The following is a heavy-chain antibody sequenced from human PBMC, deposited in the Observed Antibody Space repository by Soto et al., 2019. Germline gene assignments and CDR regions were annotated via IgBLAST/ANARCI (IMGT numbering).Heavy chain of an antibody. CDR1: AYDLTRYR. D-gene: IGHD3-3*01. CDR2: ISAYNGNT. V-gene: IGHV1-18*01. CDR3: ARGQYDFWSGYDY. Sequence: DVSGKATAYDLTRYRLSWVRQAPGQGLEWMGWISAYNGNTNYAQKLQGRVTMTTDTSTSTAYMELRSLRSDDTAVYYCARGQYDFWSGYDYSGQ. J-gene: IGHJ4*02.